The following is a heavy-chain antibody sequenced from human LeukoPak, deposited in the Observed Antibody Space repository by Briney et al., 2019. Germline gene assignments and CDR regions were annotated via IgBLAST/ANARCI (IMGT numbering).Heavy chain of an antibody. CDR3: ARANGAAAGIADDY. CDR1: GGSISNYY. Sequence: SETLSLTCTVSGGSISNYYWSWIRQPPGKGLEWIGYIYYSGSTNYNPSLKSRVTISVDTSKNQFSLKLSSVTAADSAVYYCARANGAAAGIADDYWGQGTLVTVSS. D-gene: IGHD6-13*01. CDR2: IYYSGST. J-gene: IGHJ4*02. V-gene: IGHV4-59*01.